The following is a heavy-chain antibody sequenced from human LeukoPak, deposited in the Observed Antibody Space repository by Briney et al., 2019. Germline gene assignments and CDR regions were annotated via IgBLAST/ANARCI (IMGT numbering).Heavy chain of an antibody. V-gene: IGHV4-61*02. CDR3: AAGVNSGLRGIDS. CDR1: GDSISSGAYD. CDR2: LYRSRSA. Sequence: PSETLSLTCTVPGDSISSGAYDWTWIRQATGKRLEGIVRLYRSRSAHSHPSLESRLTLSVDASKNQFSLNLGPVTAADTAVYYCAAGVNSGLRGIDSWGRGMLVTVSS. J-gene: IGHJ4*02. D-gene: IGHD4-23*01.